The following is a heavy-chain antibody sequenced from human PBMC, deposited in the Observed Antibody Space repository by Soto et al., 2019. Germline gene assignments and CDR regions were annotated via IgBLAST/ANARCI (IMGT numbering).Heavy chain of an antibody. CDR2: IYPGDSDT. V-gene: IGHV5-51*01. CDR1: GYSFTIYR. CDR3: ARHTYSSSWYGSSYYYGMDV. D-gene: IGHD6-13*01. J-gene: IGHJ6*02. Sequence: GEALKISCKGSGYSFTIYRIGWVRQMPGKGLEWMGIIYPGDSDTRYSPSFQGQVTISSDKSISTAYLQWSSLKASDTAMYYCARHTYSSSWYGSSYYYGMDVWGQGNTVTVSS.